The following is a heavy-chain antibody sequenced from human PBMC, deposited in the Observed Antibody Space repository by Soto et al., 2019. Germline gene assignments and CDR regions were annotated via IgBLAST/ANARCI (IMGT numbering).Heavy chain of an antibody. J-gene: IGHJ4*02. CDR3: ARRYGGTFGY. CDR1: GGSISSYY. D-gene: IGHD2-15*01. CDR2: IYYSGST. Sequence: QVQLQESGPGLVKPSETLSLTCTVSGGSISSYYWSWIRQPPGKGLEWIGYIYYSGSTNYNPSLRSRVTISVDTPKTQFSLKLSSVTAAVTAGYYCARRYGGTFGYWGLGTLVTVSS. V-gene: IGHV4-59*08.